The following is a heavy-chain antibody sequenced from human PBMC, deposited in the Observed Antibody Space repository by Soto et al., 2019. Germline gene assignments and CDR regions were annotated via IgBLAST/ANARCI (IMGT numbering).Heavy chain of an antibody. CDR3: ARGRYGEY. CDR1: GYTFTSYG. V-gene: IGHV1-18*01. Sequence: QVHLVQSGAEVKKPGASVKVSCRASGYTFTSYGITWVRQAPGQGLEWYGWIISHYGNTDYAQKLQGRVIVTRDTSTITAYMELRSLISDDTAVYYCARGRYGEYWGQGALVTVSS. J-gene: IGHJ4*02. CDR2: IISHYGNT. D-gene: IGHD3-10*01.